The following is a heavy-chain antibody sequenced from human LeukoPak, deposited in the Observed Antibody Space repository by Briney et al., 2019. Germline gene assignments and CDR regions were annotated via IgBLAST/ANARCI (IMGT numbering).Heavy chain of an antibody. D-gene: IGHD6-19*01. CDR3: AKDQGTGYSSGWYLDY. CDR2: ISASGSST. J-gene: IGHJ4*02. CDR1: GFTFSNYA. Sequence: GGSLRLSCAASGFTFSNYAMSWVRQAPGRGLEWVSTISASGSSTYYADSVEGRFTISKDNSKNTLYLQMISLRAEDTAVYFCAKDQGTGYSSGWYLDYWGQGTLVTVSS. V-gene: IGHV3-23*01.